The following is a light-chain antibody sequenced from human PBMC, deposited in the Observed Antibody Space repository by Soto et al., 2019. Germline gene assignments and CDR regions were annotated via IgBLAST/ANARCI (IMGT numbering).Light chain of an antibody. V-gene: IGLV2-23*01. CDR3: CSYAGSSTRDVV. J-gene: IGLJ2*01. CDR1: SSDVGSYNL. CDR2: EGS. Sequence: QSVQTQPASVSGSPGQSITISCTGTSSDVGSYNLVSWYQQHPGKAPKLMIYEGSKRPSGVSNRFSGSKSGNTASLTISGLQAEDEADYYCCSYAGSSTRDVVFGGGTKLTVL.